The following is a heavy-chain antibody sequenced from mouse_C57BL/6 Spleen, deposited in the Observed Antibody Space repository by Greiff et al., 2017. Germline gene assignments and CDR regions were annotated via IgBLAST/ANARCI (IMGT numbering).Heavy chain of an antibody. J-gene: IGHJ4*01. Sequence: EVQLQQSGAELVRPGASVKLSCTASGFNIKDYYMHWVKQRPEQGLEWIGRLDPEDGDTEYAPKFQGKATMTADTSSNTAYLQLSSLTSEDTAVYYCTTAGTGKNAMDYWGQGTSVTVSS. CDR3: TTAGTGKNAMDY. CDR2: LDPEDGDT. D-gene: IGHD4-1*01. V-gene: IGHV14-1*01. CDR1: GFNIKDYY.